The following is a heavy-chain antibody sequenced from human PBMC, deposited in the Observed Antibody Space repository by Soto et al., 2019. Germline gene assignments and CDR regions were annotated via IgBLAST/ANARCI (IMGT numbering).Heavy chain of an antibody. D-gene: IGHD6-19*01. Sequence: PGGSLRLSCAASGFTFSSYAMHWVRQAPGKGLEWVAVISYDGSNKYYADSVKGRFTISRDNSKNTLYLQMNSLRAEDTAVYYCARDPPPSSGWYYFDYWGQGTLVTVSS. CDR1: GFTFSSYA. V-gene: IGHV3-30-3*01. CDR2: ISYDGSNK. J-gene: IGHJ4*02. CDR3: ARDPPPSSGWYYFDY.